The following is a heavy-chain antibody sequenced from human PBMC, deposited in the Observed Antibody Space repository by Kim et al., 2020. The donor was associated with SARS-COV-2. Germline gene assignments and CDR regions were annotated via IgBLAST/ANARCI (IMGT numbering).Heavy chain of an antibody. V-gene: IGHV3-48*03. CDR3: ARVGYYDSSGYYPLDY. Sequence: GGSLRLSCAASGFTFSSYEMNWVRQAPGKGLEWVSYISSSGSTIYYADSVKGRFTISRDNAKNSLYLQMNSLRAEDTAVYYCARVGYYDSSGYYPLDYWGQGTLVTVSS. J-gene: IGHJ4*02. CDR2: ISSSGSTI. D-gene: IGHD3-22*01. CDR1: GFTFSSYE.